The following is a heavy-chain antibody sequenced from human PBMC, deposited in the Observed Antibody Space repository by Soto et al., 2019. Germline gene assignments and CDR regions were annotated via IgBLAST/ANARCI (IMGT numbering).Heavy chain of an antibody. V-gene: IGHV2-70*04. J-gene: IGHJ4*02. CDR3: ARFLDSSGWYYFDY. D-gene: IGHD6-19*01. CDR1: GFSLSTSGMR. CDR2: IDWDDDK. Sequence: SGPTLVNPKQTLTLTCTFSGFSLSTSGMRVSWIRQPPGKALEWLARIDWDDDKFYSTSLKTSLTTSKDSSTNQVVLTMTNMDPVDTATYYCARFLDSSGWYYFDYWGQGTLVTVSS.